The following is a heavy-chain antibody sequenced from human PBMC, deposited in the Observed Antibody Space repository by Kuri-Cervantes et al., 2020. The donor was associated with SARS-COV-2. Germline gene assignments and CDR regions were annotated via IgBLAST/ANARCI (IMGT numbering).Heavy chain of an antibody. CDR2: ISGSGGST. V-gene: IGHV3-23*01. J-gene: IGHJ3*02. CDR3: AKCMDCYDSSGYSPDAFDI. CDR1: GFTFSSYA. Sequence: GEPLKISFAASGFTFSSYAMRWVRQAPGKGLEWDSAISGSGGSTNYADSVKGRFTISRDNSKNTLYLQMNSLRAEDKAVYYCAKCMDCYDSSGYSPDAFDIWGQGTMVTVSS. D-gene: IGHD3-22*01.